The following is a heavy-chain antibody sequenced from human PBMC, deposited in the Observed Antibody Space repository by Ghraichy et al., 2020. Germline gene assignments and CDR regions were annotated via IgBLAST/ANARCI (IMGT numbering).Heavy chain of an antibody. D-gene: IGHD3-22*01. CDR3: AREIISGYQKYGMDV. CDR1: GGSISSYY. Sequence: SETLSLTCTVSGGSISSYYWSWIRQPPGKGLEWIGYIYYSGSTNYNPSLKSRVTISVDTSKNQFSLKLSSVTAADTAVYYCAREIISGYQKYGMDVWGQGTTVTVSS. J-gene: IGHJ6*02. CDR2: IYYSGST. V-gene: IGHV4-59*01.